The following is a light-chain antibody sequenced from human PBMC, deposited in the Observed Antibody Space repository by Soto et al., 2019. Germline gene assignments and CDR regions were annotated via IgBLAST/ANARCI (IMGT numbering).Light chain of an antibody. V-gene: IGKV3-20*01. CDR2: GAS. CDR1: ERLSSVY. Sequence: EIVFTQSPGTLSLSLGERATLFCRASERLSSVYLAWYQRRPGQPPRLLIYGASNRATGIPDRFSGSASGTDFTLIINRLELDDVAIYYCQQYGGSPRITFGQGTRLEIK. CDR3: QQYGGSPRIT. J-gene: IGKJ5*01.